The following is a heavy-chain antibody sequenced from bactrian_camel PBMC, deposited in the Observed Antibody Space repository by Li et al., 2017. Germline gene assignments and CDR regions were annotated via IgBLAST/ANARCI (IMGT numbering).Heavy chain of an antibody. D-gene: IGHD2*01. Sequence: VQLVESGGGSVQARGSLRLSCAASGFTIRNYDMGWFRQAPGNEREWVTQIDTDGTTTYADSVKGRVTVTKDNAKNTLYLQMNNLNTDDTAVYYCGAAQTCAFFLSNAAATTNFDPLPYT. CDR1: GFTIRNYD. V-gene: IGHV3S10*01. CDR2: IDTDGTT.